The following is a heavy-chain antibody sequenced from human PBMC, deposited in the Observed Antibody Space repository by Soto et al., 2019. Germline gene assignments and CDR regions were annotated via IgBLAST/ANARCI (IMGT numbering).Heavy chain of an antibody. CDR2: ISYDGSNK. CDR1: GFTFSSYG. Sequence: GGSLRLSCAASGFTFSSYGMHWVRQAPGKGLEWVAVISYDGSNKYYADSVKGRFTISRDNSKNTLYLQMNSLRAEDTAVYYCAKESGPYGSGSSNFDYWGQGTLVTVSS. D-gene: IGHD3-10*01. V-gene: IGHV3-30*18. J-gene: IGHJ4*02. CDR3: AKESGPYGSGSSNFDY.